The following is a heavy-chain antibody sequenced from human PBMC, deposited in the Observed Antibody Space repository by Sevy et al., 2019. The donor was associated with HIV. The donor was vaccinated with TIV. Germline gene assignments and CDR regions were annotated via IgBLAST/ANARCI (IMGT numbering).Heavy chain of an antibody. J-gene: IGHJ4*02. V-gene: IGHV1-18*01. CDR3: ARVLDSSGFPTYCFDY. Sequence: ASVKVSCKASGYTFTSYGISWVRQAPGQGLEWMGWISAYNGNTNYAQKLQGRVTMTTDTSTSTAYMELRSLGSDDTAVYYCARVLDSSGFPTYCFDYWGQGTLVTVSS. CDR1: GYTFTSYG. D-gene: IGHD3-22*01. CDR2: ISAYNGNT.